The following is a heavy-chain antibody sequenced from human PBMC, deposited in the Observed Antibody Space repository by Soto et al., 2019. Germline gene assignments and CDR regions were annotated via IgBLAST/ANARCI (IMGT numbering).Heavy chain of an antibody. Sequence: VKVSCKASGYTFTSYAMHWVRQAPGQRLEWMGWINAGNGNTKYSQKFQGRVTITRDTSASTAYMELSSLRSEDTAVYYCARDNIVVVVAATPLYNWFDPWGQGTLVTVSS. CDR1: GYTFTSYA. V-gene: IGHV1-3*01. CDR2: INAGNGNT. J-gene: IGHJ5*02. D-gene: IGHD2-15*01. CDR3: ARDNIVVVVAATPLYNWFDP.